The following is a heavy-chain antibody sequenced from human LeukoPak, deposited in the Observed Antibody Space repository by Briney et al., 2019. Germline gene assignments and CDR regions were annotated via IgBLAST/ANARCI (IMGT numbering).Heavy chain of an antibody. V-gene: IGHV3-21*01. D-gene: IGHD6-13*01. Sequence: GGSLRLSCAASEFTFSSYSMNWVRQAPGKGLEWVSSISSSSSYIYYADSVKGRFTISRDNAKNSLYLQMNSLRAEDTAVYYCARADHSSSCYECSLDYWGQGTLVTVSS. CDR3: ARADHSSSCYECSLDY. J-gene: IGHJ4*02. CDR1: EFTFSSYS. CDR2: ISSSSSYI.